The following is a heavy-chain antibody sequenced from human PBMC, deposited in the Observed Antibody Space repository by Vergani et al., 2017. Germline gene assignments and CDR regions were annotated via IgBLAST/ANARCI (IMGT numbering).Heavy chain of an antibody. V-gene: IGHV3-30*02. Sequence: QVQLVESGGGVVQPGGSLRLSCGASGFTFSNYGMHWVRQAPGKGLEWVTFIRYDGSNTYYADSVKGRFTISRDNSKNTLFLQMNSLRPEDTAVYYCAKGGSYYDYWGQGTLVTVSS. J-gene: IGHJ4*02. CDR2: IRYDGSNT. CDR1: GFTFSNYG. D-gene: IGHD1-26*01. CDR3: AKGGSYYDY.